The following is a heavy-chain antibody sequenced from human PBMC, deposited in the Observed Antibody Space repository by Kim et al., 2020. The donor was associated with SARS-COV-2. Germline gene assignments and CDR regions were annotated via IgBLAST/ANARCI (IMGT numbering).Heavy chain of an antibody. CDR1: GYTFTGYY. Sequence: ASVKVSCKASGYTFTGYYMHWVRQAPGQGLEWMGWINPNSGGTNYAQKFQGRVTMTRDTSISTAYMELSRLRSDDTAVYYCARTISSGWYVAYYYYGMDVWGQGTTVTVSS. CDR2: INPNSGGT. D-gene: IGHD6-19*01. CDR3: ARTISSGWYVAYYYYGMDV. J-gene: IGHJ6*02. V-gene: IGHV1-2*02.